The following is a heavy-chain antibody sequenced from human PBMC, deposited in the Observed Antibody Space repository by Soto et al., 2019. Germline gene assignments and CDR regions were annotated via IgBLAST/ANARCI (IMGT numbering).Heavy chain of an antibody. Sequence: PGESLKISCKGSGYSFTSYWIGWVGQMPGKGLEWMGIIYPGDSDTRYSPSFQGQVTISADKSISTAYLQWSSLKASDTAMYYCALVGGKDIVVVPAAIRLGDYYGMDVWGQGTTVTVSS. CDR3: ALVGGKDIVVVPAAIRLGDYYGMDV. V-gene: IGHV5-51*01. J-gene: IGHJ6*02. D-gene: IGHD2-2*02. CDR1: GYSFTSYW. CDR2: IYPGDSDT.